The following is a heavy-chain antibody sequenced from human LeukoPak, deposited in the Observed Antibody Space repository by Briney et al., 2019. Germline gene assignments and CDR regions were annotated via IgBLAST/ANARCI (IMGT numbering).Heavy chain of an antibody. Sequence: SVKVSCKASGGTFSSYAISWVRQAPGQGLEWMGGIIPIFGTANYAQKFQGRVTITADESTSTAYMELSSLRSEDTAVYYCARVGYYDSSGYYYGWFDPWGQGTLVTVSS. D-gene: IGHD3-22*01. V-gene: IGHV1-69*13. CDR1: GGTFSSYA. CDR3: ARVGYYDSSGYYYGWFDP. CDR2: IIPIFGTA. J-gene: IGHJ5*02.